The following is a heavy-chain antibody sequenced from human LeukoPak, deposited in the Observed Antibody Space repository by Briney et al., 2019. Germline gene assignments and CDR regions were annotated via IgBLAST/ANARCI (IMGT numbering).Heavy chain of an antibody. J-gene: IGHJ6*03. CDR1: GFTFDDYA. Sequence: QPGGSLRLSCAASGFTFDDYAMHWVRQVPGKGLEWVSGISWNSGNLGYADSVKGRFTISRDNSKNTLYLQMNSLRAEDTAVYYCAKRLAAAGSYYQYYYMDVWGKGTTVTISS. CDR3: AKRLAAAGSYYQYYYMDV. V-gene: IGHV3-9*01. CDR2: ISWNSGNL. D-gene: IGHD6-13*01.